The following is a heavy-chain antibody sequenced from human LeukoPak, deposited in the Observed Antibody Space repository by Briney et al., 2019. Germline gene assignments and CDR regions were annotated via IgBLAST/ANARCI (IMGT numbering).Heavy chain of an antibody. J-gene: IGHJ4*02. D-gene: IGHD2-2*01. CDR3: ARRSGYCSSTSCHGLGSDY. V-gene: IGHV4-38-2*01. CDR2: IYHSGST. Sequence: SETLSLTCAVSGYSISSGYYWGWIRQPPGKGLEWIGSIYHSGSTYYNPSLKSRVTISVDTSKNQFSLKLSSVTAADTAVYYCARRSGYCSSTSCHGLGSDYWGQGTLVTVSS. CDR1: GYSISSGYY.